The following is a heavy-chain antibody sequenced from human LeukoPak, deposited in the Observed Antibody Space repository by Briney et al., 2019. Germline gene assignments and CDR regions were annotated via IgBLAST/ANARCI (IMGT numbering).Heavy chain of an antibody. CDR3: ARHIMVRGVDYYYYMDV. CDR1: GYSFTSYW. D-gene: IGHD3-10*01. J-gene: IGHJ6*03. V-gene: IGHV5-51*01. Sequence: GESLKISCKGSGYSFTSYWIGWVRQMPGKGLEWMGIIYPGDSDTRYSPSFQGQVTISADKSISTAYLQWSSLKASDTAMYYCARHIMVRGVDYYYYMDVWGKGTTVTVS. CDR2: IYPGDSDT.